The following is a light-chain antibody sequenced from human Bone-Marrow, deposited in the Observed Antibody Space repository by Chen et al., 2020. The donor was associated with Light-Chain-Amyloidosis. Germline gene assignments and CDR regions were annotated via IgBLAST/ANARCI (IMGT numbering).Light chain of an antibody. CDR2: RDT. CDR3: QAWDSRAVV. Sequence: SYELTQPPSVSVSPGPTARITCSGVDLPTKCAYVYQQKPGQAPVLVIHRDTERPSWISERFSGSNSGNTATMTISGTQDKYEADYECQAWDSRAVVFGGGTKLTVL. V-gene: IGLV3-25*02. J-gene: IGLJ2*01. CDR1: DLPTKC.